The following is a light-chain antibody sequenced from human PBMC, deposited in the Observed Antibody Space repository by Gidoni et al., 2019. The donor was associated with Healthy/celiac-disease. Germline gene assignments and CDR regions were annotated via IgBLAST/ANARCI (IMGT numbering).Light chain of an antibody. Sequence: QSALTHPASVSGSPGHSITLSCTGTSSDVGGYNYVSWYQQHPGKAPKLMIYEVSNRPSGVSTRFSDSKSSNAASLTISGLQAEDEADYYYSTYTSSSTLVVFGGGTKLTVL. CDR3: STYTSSSTLVV. CDR2: EVS. CDR1: SSDVGGYNY. J-gene: IGLJ2*01. V-gene: IGLV2-14*01.